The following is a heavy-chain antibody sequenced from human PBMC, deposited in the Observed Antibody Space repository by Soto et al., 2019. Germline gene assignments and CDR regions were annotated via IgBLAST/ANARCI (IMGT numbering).Heavy chain of an antibody. CDR2: IYHSGST. CDR1: GGSISSGGYS. Sequence: SETLSLTCAVSGGSISSGGYSWSWIRQPPGKGLEWIGYIYHSGSTYYNPSLKSRVTISVDRSKNQFSLKLSSVTAADTAVYYCASTSVVDPNWFDPWGQGTLVTVSS. J-gene: IGHJ5*02. V-gene: IGHV4-30-2*01. CDR3: ASTSVVDPNWFDP.